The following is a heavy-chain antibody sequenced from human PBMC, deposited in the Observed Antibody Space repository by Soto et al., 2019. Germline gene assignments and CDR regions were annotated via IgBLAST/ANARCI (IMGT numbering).Heavy chain of an antibody. Sequence: SVKVSCKASGGTFSSYTISWVRQAPGQGLEWMGRIIPILGIANYAQKFQGRVTITADKSTSTAYMELSSLRSEDTAVYYCERDRPLVVAATPLDYWGQGTLVTVSS. CDR3: ERDRPLVVAATPLDY. CDR2: IIPILGIA. D-gene: IGHD2-15*01. J-gene: IGHJ4*02. CDR1: GGTFSSYT. V-gene: IGHV1-69*04.